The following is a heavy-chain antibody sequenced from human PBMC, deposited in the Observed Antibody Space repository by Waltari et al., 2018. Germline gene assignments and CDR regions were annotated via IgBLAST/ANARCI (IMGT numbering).Heavy chain of an antibody. CDR1: GFTVGRTY. CDR3: ARHWYGDSAFDY. V-gene: IGHV3-53*01. CDR2: IYSSGTT. D-gene: IGHD4-17*01. Sequence: EVQLVESGGGLIQLGGSLRLSCAAFGFTVGRTYMSWFRQAPGKGLEWVSVIYSSGTTYYTDSVKGRFTISRDNSKNTLYLQMIHLRAEDTAVYYCARHWYGDSAFDYWGQGTVVAVSS. J-gene: IGHJ4*02.